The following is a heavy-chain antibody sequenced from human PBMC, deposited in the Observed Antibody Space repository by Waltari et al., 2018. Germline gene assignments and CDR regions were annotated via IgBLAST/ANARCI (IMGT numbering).Heavy chain of an antibody. CDR1: GDSVSSNSAP. V-gene: IGHV6-1*01. Sequence: QVQLQQSGPGLVKPSQILSVTCAISGDSVSSNSAPWNWIRQSPSRGLEWLGRTYYRSKWHNDYAVSVKSRITISPDTSTNQFSLQLNSVTPDDTAVYYCATSGYYREYFQQWGQGTLVTVSS. D-gene: IGHD5-12*01. CDR3: ATSGYYREYFQQ. J-gene: IGHJ1*01. CDR2: TYYRSKWHN.